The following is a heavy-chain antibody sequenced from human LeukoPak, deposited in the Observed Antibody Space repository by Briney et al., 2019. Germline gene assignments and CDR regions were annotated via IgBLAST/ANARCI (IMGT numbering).Heavy chain of an antibody. J-gene: IGHJ4*02. CDR3: ANGGRFLEWLLQPLDY. CDR1: GFTFSNYA. Sequence: PGGSLRLSCAASGFTFSNYAMHWVRQAPGKGLEWVSGITGSGLRTYYGDSVKGRFTIYRDNSKNTLYLQMNSLGAEDTAVYYCANGGRFLEWLLQPLDYWGQGTLVTVSS. V-gene: IGHV3-23*01. CDR2: ITGSGLRT. D-gene: IGHD3-3*01.